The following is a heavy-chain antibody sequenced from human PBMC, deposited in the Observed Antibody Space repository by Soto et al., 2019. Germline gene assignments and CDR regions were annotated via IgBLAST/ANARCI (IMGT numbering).Heavy chain of an antibody. CDR1: GGTFSSYA. J-gene: IGHJ5*02. CDR2: IIPIFGTA. CDR3: ARDYYDILTGYFPHNWFDP. Sequence: ASVKVSCKASGGTFSSYAISWVRQAPGQGLEWMGGIIPIFGTANYAQKFQGRVTITADESTSTAYMELSSLRSEDTAVYYCARDYYDILTGYFPHNWFDPWGQGTLVTVSS. V-gene: IGHV1-69*13. D-gene: IGHD3-9*01.